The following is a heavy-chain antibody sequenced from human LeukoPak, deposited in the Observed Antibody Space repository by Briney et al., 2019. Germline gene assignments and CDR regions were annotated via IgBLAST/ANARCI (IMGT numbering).Heavy chain of an antibody. J-gene: IGHJ4*02. Sequence: GGSLRLSCAASGFTISTNYMSWVRQAPGKGLEWVAVIYSGGSTCYADSVKGRFTISRDNSENTVYLQMNSLRSEDTAVYYCAKGVGGSGSLKFHFDSWGQGTLVTVSS. D-gene: IGHD3-10*01. CDR2: IYSGGST. CDR1: GFTISTNY. V-gene: IGHV3-53*01. CDR3: AKGVGGSGSLKFHFDS.